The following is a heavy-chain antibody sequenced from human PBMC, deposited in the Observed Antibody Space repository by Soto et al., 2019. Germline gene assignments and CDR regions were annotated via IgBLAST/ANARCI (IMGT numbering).Heavy chain of an antibody. V-gene: IGHV1-18*04. Sequence: ASVNVSCKACGYTLTSYGISWVRQAPGQGLEWMGWISAYNGNTNYAQKLQGRVTMTTDTSTSTAYMELRSLRSDDTAVYYCARASKKYSSSWYGSWFDPWGQGTLVTVSS. D-gene: IGHD6-13*01. J-gene: IGHJ5*02. CDR1: GYTLTSYG. CDR3: ARASKKYSSSWYGSWFDP. CDR2: ISAYNGNT.